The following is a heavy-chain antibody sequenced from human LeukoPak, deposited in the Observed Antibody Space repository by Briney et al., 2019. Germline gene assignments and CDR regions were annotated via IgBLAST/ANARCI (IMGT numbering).Heavy chain of an antibody. Sequence: PSETLSLTCTVSGGSISSSSYSWGWIRQPPGKGLEWIGSIYYSGSTYYNPSLKSRVTISVDTSKNQFSLKLSSVTAADTAVYYCARHSLWDSGSYYTWGQGTLVTVSS. CDR2: IYYSGST. CDR1: GGSISSSSYS. V-gene: IGHV4-39*01. D-gene: IGHD1-26*01. CDR3: ARHSLWDSGSYYT. J-gene: IGHJ5*02.